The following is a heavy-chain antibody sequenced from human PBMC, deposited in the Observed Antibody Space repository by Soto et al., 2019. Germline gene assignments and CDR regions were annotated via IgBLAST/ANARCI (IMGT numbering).Heavy chain of an antibody. D-gene: IGHD4-17*01. V-gene: IGHV4-39*01. CDR1: GGSISSGTSY. Sequence: SETLSLTCTVSGGSISSGTSYWGWIRQPPGKGLEWIGSIYYSGSTYYNPSLKSRVTISVDTSKNQFSLKLSSVTAADTAVYYCARLRMTTLLDYWGQGTLVTVSS. J-gene: IGHJ4*02. CDR3: ARLRMTTLLDY. CDR2: IYYSGST.